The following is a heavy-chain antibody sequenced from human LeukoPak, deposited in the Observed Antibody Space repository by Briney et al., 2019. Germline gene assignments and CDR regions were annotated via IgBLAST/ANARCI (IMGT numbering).Heavy chain of an antibody. Sequence: ASVKVSCKASGYTFTSYYMHWVRQAPGQGLEWMGIINPSGGSTSYAQKFQGRVTMTRDTSTSTDFMELRSLRSDDTAVYYCARTVTATSLLFDYWGQGTLVTVSS. V-gene: IGHV1-46*01. CDR3: ARTVTATSLLFDY. J-gene: IGHJ4*02. CDR2: INPSGGST. D-gene: IGHD2-21*02. CDR1: GYTFTSYY.